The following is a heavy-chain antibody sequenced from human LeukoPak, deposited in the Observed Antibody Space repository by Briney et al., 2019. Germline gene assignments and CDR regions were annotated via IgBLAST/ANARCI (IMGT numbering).Heavy chain of an antibody. J-gene: IGHJ5*02. CDR3: ATDKPSYASGRNL. V-gene: IGHV3-15*01. D-gene: IGHD3-10*01. Sequence: GGSLRLSLASSGFTFHDAWIAWVRQAPGKGLEWVGRIKSSTDGGTTFYATPVKDRFTISRDDSKNTLYLQMNSLKTEDTAFYYCATDKPSYASGRNLWGQGTLVTVSS. CDR2: IKSSTDGGTT. CDR1: GFTFHDAW.